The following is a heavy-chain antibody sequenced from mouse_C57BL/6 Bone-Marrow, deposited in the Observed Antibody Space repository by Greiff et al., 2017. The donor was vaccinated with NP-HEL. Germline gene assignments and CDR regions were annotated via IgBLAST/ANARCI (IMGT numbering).Heavy chain of an antibody. D-gene: IGHD2-3*01. CDR3: ASLYDGYGYAMDY. CDR1: GFNFSSYG. V-gene: IGHV5-6*01. J-gene: IGHJ4*01. Sequence: EVQLVESGGDLVKPGGSLKLSCAASGFNFSSYGMSWVRQTPDKRLEWVATISSGGSYTYYPDSVKGRFTISRDNAKNTLYLQMSSLKSEDTAMYYCASLYDGYGYAMDYWGQGTSVTVSS. CDR2: ISSGGSYT.